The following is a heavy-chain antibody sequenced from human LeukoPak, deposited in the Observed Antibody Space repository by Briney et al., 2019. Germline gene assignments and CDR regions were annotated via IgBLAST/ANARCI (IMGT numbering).Heavy chain of an antibody. CDR1: GFTFSNHP. CDR3: AKDGYGSGSYSQYFDY. J-gene: IGHJ4*02. V-gene: IGHV3-23*01. D-gene: IGHD3-10*01. CDR2: IGGSAGTT. Sequence: GGSLRLPCAASGFTFSNHPMSWVRQAPGKGLEWVSGIGGSAGTTFYAGSVKGRFTISRDNSKNTLYLQMNSLRAEDTAVYYCAKDGYGSGSYSQYFDYRGQGTLVTVSS.